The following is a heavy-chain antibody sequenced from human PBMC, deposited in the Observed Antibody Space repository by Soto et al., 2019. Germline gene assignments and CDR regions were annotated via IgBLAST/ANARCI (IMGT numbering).Heavy chain of an antibody. CDR1: GYTFTSYD. V-gene: IGHV1-8*01. CDR2: MNPNSGNT. J-gene: IGHJ4*02. D-gene: IGHD3-22*01. Sequence: ASVKVSCKASGYTFTSYDINWVRQATGQGLEWMGWMNPNSGNTGYAQKFQGRVTMTRNTSISTAYMELSSLRSEDTAVYYCARGRAYYYDSSGYFWGQGTLVPVYS. CDR3: ARGRAYYYDSSGYF.